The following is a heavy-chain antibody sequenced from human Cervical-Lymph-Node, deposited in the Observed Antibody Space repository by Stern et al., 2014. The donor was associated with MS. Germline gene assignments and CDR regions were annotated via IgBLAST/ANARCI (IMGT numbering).Heavy chain of an antibody. J-gene: IGHJ4*02. CDR3: TRAVGGVGRE. Sequence: VQLVESGPEVKKPGVSVMVSCKTSGYTFTNYYIHWVRQAPGQGLEWMGIINPNGSVTASAQKFQGRLTMTRDTSTTTVYMRLITLTSEDTAMYYCTRAVGGVGREWGQGTLVFVSS. V-gene: IGHV1-46*01. D-gene: IGHD3-16*01. CDR2: INPNGSVT. CDR1: GYTFTNYY.